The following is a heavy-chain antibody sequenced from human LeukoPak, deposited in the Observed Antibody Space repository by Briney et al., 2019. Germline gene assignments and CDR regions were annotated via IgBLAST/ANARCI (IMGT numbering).Heavy chain of an antibody. Sequence: SETLSLTCTVSGGSISSSSYYWGWIRQPPGKGLEWIGSIYYSGSTYYNPSLKSRVTISVDTSKNQFSLKLSSVSAADTAVYYCARDMITFGGVIALDAFDIWGQGTMVTVSS. CDR2: IYYSGST. D-gene: IGHD3-16*02. CDR1: GGSISSSSYY. J-gene: IGHJ3*02. V-gene: IGHV4-39*07. CDR3: ARDMITFGGVIALDAFDI.